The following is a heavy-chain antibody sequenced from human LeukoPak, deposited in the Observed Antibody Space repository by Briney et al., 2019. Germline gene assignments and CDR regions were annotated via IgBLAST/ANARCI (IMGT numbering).Heavy chain of an antibody. D-gene: IGHD4-23*01. CDR3: YGANADH. V-gene: IGHV3-30*03. Sequence: PGRSLRLSCAASGFTFSGYGMHWVRQAPGKGLEWVAVISHDGTKKYYADSVKGRFTISRDNAKNTVYLQMNSLRAEDTALYYCYGANADHWGQGTLVTVSS. CDR1: GFTFSGYG. J-gene: IGHJ1*01. CDR2: ISHDGTKK.